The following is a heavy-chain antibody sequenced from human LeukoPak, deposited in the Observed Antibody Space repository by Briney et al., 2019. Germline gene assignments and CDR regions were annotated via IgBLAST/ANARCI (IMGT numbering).Heavy chain of an antibody. J-gene: IGHJ4*02. V-gene: IGHV4-38-2*01. CDR3: ARCGSGSSRNDY. Sequence: SETLSLTCAVSGYSISSGYYWGWIRHPPGEGVEWSGRIYHSGSTYYNPSLKSRVTISVDTSKNQFSLKLSSVTAADTAVYYCARCGSGSSRNDYWGQGTLVTVSS. CDR2: IYHSGST. CDR1: GYSISSGYY. D-gene: IGHD1-26*01.